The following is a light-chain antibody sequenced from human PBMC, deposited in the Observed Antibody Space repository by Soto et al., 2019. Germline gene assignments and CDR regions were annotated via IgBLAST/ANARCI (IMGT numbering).Light chain of an antibody. Sequence: QSALTQPASVSGSPGQSITISCTGTSSDVAFYNYLAWYHQSPGKAPKLIIYEVSNRPSGVSDRFSGSKSGNTASLTNSGLQAEDEGDYYCSSYRSSTTPVVFGGGTKLTVL. J-gene: IGLJ2*01. CDR3: SSYRSSTTPVV. CDR2: EVS. CDR1: SSDVAFYNY. V-gene: IGLV2-14*01.